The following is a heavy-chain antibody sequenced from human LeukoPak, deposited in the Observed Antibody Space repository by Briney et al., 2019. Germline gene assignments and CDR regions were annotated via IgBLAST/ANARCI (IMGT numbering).Heavy chain of an antibody. Sequence: SVTVSCKASGGTFSSYAISWVRQAPGQGLEWMGRIIPILGIANYAQKFQGRVTITADKSTSTAYMELSSLRSEDTAVYYCARVRAQHGGFLGYYGMDVWGQGTTVTVSS. J-gene: IGHJ6*02. CDR2: IIPILGIA. CDR3: ARVRAQHGGFLGYYGMDV. CDR1: GGTFSSYA. D-gene: IGHD4-23*01. V-gene: IGHV1-69*04.